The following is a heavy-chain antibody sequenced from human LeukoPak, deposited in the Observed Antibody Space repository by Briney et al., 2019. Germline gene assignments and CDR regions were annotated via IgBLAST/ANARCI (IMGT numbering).Heavy chain of an antibody. V-gene: IGHV4-34*01. J-gene: IGHJ3*02. D-gene: IGHD6-6*01. Sequence: SETLSLTCAVYGGSFSGYYWSWIRKPPGKGLEWIGEINHSGSTNYNPSLKSRVTISVDTSKNQFSLKLSSVTAADTAVYYCARLGIAARPAGAFDIWGQGTMATVSS. CDR1: GGSFSGYY. CDR3: ARLGIAARPAGAFDI. CDR2: INHSGST.